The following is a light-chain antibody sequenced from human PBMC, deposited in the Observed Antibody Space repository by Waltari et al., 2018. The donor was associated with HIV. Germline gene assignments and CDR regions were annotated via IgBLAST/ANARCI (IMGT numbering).Light chain of an antibody. CDR2: LGS. Sequence: DIVMTQSPLSLPVTPGEPASISCRSSQSLLRGNGYNYLHWYLQKPGQSPQLLIYLGSNRASGVPDRFTGSGSGTYFTLIITRVEAEDVGVYFCMQALQTPTFGWGTKVEIK. CDR1: QSLLRGNGYNY. J-gene: IGKJ4*01. V-gene: IGKV2-28*01. CDR3: MQALQTPT.